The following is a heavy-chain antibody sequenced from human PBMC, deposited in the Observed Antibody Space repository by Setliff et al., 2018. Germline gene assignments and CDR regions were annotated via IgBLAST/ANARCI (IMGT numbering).Heavy chain of an antibody. Sequence: ASVKVSCKSSGYIFRSYGLSWVRQAPGQGLEWMGWISSYNGHTNYAPKVQGRVTMTTDTSTGTASMELRSLRSDDTAIYYCARDGVAGLPVDWGQGTLVTVSS. CDR2: ISSYNGHT. CDR3: ARDGVAGLPVD. V-gene: IGHV1-18*01. CDR1: GYIFRSYG. D-gene: IGHD6-19*01. J-gene: IGHJ4*02.